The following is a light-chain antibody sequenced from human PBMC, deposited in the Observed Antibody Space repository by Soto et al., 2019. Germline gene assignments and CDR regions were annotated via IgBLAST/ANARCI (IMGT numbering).Light chain of an antibody. V-gene: IGKV1-5*03. Sequence: DIQMTQSPSTLSASVGDRVTITCRASQSISSWLAWYQQKPGKAPKLLIYKTSSLESGVPSRVSRSGYGTEFTSTISSLQPDDFATYYCQQYNSYPRTFCQGTKVEIK. J-gene: IGKJ1*01. CDR3: QQYNSYPRT. CDR2: KTS. CDR1: QSISSW.